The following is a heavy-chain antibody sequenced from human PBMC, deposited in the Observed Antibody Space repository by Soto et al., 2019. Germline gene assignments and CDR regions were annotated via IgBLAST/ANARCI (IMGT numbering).Heavy chain of an antibody. CDR3: ASDKITGILDY. CDR1: GYTFTGYD. D-gene: IGHD1-20*01. V-gene: IGHV1-3*05. Sequence: QVQLVQSGAEEKKPGASVKVSCKASGYTFTGYDMHWVRQAPGQRLEWMGWINAGNGNTKNSQKFQGRVTITRDTSASTAYMELSSLRSEDTAVYYCASDKITGILDYWGQGTLVTVSS. J-gene: IGHJ4*02. CDR2: INAGNGNT.